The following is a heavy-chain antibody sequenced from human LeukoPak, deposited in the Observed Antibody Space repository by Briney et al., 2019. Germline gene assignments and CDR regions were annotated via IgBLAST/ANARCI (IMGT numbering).Heavy chain of an antibody. D-gene: IGHD3-3*01. V-gene: IGHV4-4*07. CDR3: ASGTITIFGVVSPEHYYYYMDV. Sequence: SETLSLTCTVSGGSISSYYWSWIRQPAGKGLEWIGRIYTSGSTNYNPSLKSRVTMSVDTSKNQFSLKLSSVTAADTAVYYCASGTITIFGVVSPEHYYYYMDVWGKGTTATVSS. CDR1: GGSISSYY. J-gene: IGHJ6*03. CDR2: IYTSGST.